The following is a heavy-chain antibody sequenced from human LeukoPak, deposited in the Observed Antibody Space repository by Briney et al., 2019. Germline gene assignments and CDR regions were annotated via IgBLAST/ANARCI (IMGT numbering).Heavy chain of an antibody. V-gene: IGHV3-53*01. D-gene: IGHD6-25*01. Sequence: PGGYLRLYCAASGFTVSSNYMSWVRQAPGKGLEWVSVIYSGGSTYYADSVKGRFTISRDNSKNTLYLQMNSLRAEDTAVYYCARETAPYYYYYMDVWGKGTTVTVSS. CDR2: IYSGGST. CDR3: ARETAPYYYYYMDV. CDR1: GFTVSSNY. J-gene: IGHJ6*03.